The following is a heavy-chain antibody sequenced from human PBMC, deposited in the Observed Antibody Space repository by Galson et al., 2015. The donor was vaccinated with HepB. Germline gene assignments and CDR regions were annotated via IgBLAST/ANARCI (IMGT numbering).Heavy chain of an antibody. D-gene: IGHD6-13*01. V-gene: IGHV3-48*01. J-gene: IGHJ4*02. CDR3: ARDSGYSRICSFDY. CDR2: ISSSSSTI. CDR1: GFTFSSYS. Sequence: SLRLSCAASGFTFSSYSMNWVRQAPGKGLEWVSYISSSSSTIYYADSVKGRFTISRDNAKNTLYLQMNSLRAEDTAVYYCARDSGYSRICSFDYWGQGTLVTVSS.